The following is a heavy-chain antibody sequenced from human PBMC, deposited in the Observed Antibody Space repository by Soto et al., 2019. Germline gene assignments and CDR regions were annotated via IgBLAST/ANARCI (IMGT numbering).Heavy chain of an antibody. CDR2: INHSGST. CDR3: ARGRRGLWFGESRFDY. Sequence: PSETLSLTCAVYGGSFSGYYWSWIRQPPGKGLEWIGEINHSGSTNYNPSLKSRVTISVDTSKNQFSLKLSSVTAADTAVYYCARGRRGLWFGESRFDYWGQGTLVTVSS. J-gene: IGHJ4*02. D-gene: IGHD3-10*01. CDR1: GGSFSGYY. V-gene: IGHV4-34*01.